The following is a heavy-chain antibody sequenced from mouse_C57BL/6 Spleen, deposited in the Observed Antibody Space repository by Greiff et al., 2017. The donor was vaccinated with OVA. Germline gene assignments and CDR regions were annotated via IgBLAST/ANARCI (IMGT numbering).Heavy chain of an antibody. V-gene: IGHV5-6*02. CDR2: ISSGGSYT. CDR1: GFTFSSYG. Sequence: EVMLVESGGDLVKPGGSLKLSCAASGFTFSSYGMSWVRQTPDKRLEWVATISSGGSYTYYPDSVKGRFTISRDNAKNTLYLQMSSLKSEDTAMYYCARGSSVYYFDYWGQGTTLTVSS. J-gene: IGHJ2*01. CDR3: ARGSSVYYFDY.